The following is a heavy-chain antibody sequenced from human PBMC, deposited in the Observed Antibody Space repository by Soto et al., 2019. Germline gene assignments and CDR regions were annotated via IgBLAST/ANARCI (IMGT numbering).Heavy chain of an antibody. D-gene: IGHD3-3*01. CDR3: ARNRRGITIFGVVIMRYYYGMDV. Sequence: GSRRLSCAASGFTFSSYWMSWVRQAPGKGLEWVANIKQDGSEKYYVDSVKGRFTISRDNAKNSLYLQMNSLRAEDTAVYYCARNRRGITIFGVVIMRYYYGMDVWGQGTTVTVSS. CDR1: GFTFSSYW. CDR2: IKQDGSEK. J-gene: IGHJ6*02. V-gene: IGHV3-7*01.